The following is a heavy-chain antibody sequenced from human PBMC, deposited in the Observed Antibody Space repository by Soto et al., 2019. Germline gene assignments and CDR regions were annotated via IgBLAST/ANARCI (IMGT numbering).Heavy chain of an antibody. J-gene: IGHJ6*02. Sequence: EVQLVETGGGLIQPGGSLRLSCAASDFSVSNNYMTWVRQAPGKGLEWVSVIYSGGNTYYADNVKGRFTISRDSSTNTLYIQMNSLRVADTAVYYCARGMDGMDVWGQGTTVTVSS. CDR3: ARGMDGMDV. V-gene: IGHV3-53*02. CDR2: IYSGGNT. CDR1: DFSVSNNY.